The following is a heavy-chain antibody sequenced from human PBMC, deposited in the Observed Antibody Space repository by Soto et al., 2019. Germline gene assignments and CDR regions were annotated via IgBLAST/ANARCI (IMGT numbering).Heavy chain of an antibody. J-gene: IGHJ6*02. CDR3: ARGVDTAMKEAANYYYYYGMDV. CDR1: GFTFSSYA. CDR2: ISSSSSSYI. V-gene: IGHV3-21*01. Sequence: GGSLRLSCAASGFTFSSYAMSWVRQAPGKGLEWVSSISSSSSSYIYYADSVKGRFTISRDNAKNSLYLQMNSLRAEDTAVYYCARGVDTAMKEAANYYYYYGMDVWGQGTTVTVSS. D-gene: IGHD5-18*01.